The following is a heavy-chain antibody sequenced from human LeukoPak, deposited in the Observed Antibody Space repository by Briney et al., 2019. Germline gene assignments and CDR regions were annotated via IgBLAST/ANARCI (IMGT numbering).Heavy chain of an antibody. CDR2: ISSNGSPI. V-gene: IGHV3-11*04. Sequence: LPLTCTVSGGSISSYYWSWIRQPPGKGLEWVSYISSNGSPIFYADSVKGRFTISRDNAKNSLSLLMNSLRAEDTAVYYCARDGGSGILDWGQGTLVTVSS. CDR1: GGSISSYY. CDR3: ARDGGSGILD. J-gene: IGHJ4*02. D-gene: IGHD3-10*01.